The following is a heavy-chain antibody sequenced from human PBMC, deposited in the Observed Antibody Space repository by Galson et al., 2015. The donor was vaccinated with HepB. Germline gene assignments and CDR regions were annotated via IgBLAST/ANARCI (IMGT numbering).Heavy chain of an antibody. Sequence: SVKVSCKASGYTFTGYYMHWVRQAPGQGLEWMGWINPNSGGTNYAQKFQGRVTMTRDTSISTAYMELSRLRSDDTAVYYCATPNRGLWSGYWNHFDYWGQGTLVTVSS. J-gene: IGHJ4*02. CDR2: INPNSGGT. D-gene: IGHD3-3*01. V-gene: IGHV1-2*02. CDR3: ATPNRGLWSGYWNHFDY. CDR1: GYTFTGYY.